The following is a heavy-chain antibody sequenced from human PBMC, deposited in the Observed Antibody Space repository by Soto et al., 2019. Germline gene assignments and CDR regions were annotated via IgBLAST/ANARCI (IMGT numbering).Heavy chain of an antibody. CDR2: IYHIGST. CDR1: GAPINSDY. V-gene: IGHV4-59*01. CDR3: ARFTYRSGFNWFDP. Sequence: SETLSLTCTVSGAPINSDYWSWIRQSPGKGLEWIGYIYHIGSTDYNPSLKSRVTISIDKSKNQFSLNLRSVTAADTAVYFCARFTYRSGFNWFDPWGQGTQVTVSS. J-gene: IGHJ5*02. D-gene: IGHD6-19*01.